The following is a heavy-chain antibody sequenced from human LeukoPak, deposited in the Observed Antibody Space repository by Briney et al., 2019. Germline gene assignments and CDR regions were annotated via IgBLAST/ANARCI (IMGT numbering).Heavy chain of an antibody. J-gene: IGHJ5*02. CDR3: ARDPGYCSGGSCYSRADWFDP. CDR1: GFTFSSYE. V-gene: IGHV3-48*03. Sequence: GGSLRLSCAASGFTFSSYEMNWVGQAPGKGLEWVSYISSSGSTIYYADSVKGRFTISRDNAKNSLYLQMNSLRAEDTAVYYCARDPGYCSGGSCYSRADWFDPWGQGTLVTVSS. CDR2: ISSSGSTI. D-gene: IGHD2-15*01.